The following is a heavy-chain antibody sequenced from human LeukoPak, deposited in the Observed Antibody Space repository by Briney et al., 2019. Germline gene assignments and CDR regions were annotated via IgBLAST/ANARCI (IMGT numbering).Heavy chain of an antibody. J-gene: IGHJ4*02. CDR3: AKGRGYSGYDFFDY. D-gene: IGHD5-12*01. V-gene: IGHV3-30*18. CDR1: GFTFSSYG. CDR2: ISYDGSNK. Sequence: GGSLRLSCAASGFTFSSYGMHWVRQAPGKGLEWVAVISYDGSNKYYADSVKGRFTISRDNSKNTLYLQMNSLRAEDTALYYCAKGRGYSGYDFFDYWGQGTLVTVSS.